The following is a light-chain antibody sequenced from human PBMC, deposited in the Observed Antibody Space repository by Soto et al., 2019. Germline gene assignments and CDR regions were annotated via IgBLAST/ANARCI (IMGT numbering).Light chain of an antibody. J-gene: IGKJ3*01. CDR2: DAS. CDR1: QSVSSY. Sequence: EIVLTQSPATLSLSPGERATLSCRASQSVSSYLAWYQQKPGQAPRLLIYDASNRATGIPDRFSGSGSGTDFTLTISSLEPEDLAVYYCQQRSNWPLFTFGPGTKVDIK. CDR3: QQRSNWPLFT. V-gene: IGKV3-11*01.